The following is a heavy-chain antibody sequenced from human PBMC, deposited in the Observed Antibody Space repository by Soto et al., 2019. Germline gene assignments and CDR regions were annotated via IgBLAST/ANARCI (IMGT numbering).Heavy chain of an antibody. CDR2: ISGGGDAA. CDR3: ARKILGSTTRPNYWYFDV. CDR1: GFTFINYA. V-gene: IGHV3-23*01. D-gene: IGHD7-27*01. J-gene: IGHJ2*01. Sequence: EVQVLESGGGLVQPGGSLRLSCAGSGFTFINYAMNWVRQAPGKGLEWVSSISGGGDAAFFPDSVRGRFTISRDNSKNTVTWQMNSLGVDETAVYYGARKILGSTTRPNYWYFDVWGRGTLVTVSS.